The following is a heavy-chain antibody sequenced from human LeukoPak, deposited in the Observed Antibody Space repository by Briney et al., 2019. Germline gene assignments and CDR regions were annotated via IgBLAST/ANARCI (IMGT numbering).Heavy chain of an antibody. CDR2: INHSGST. V-gene: IGHV4-34*01. D-gene: IGHD4-23*01. CDR3: ARGRYGGNSGGAGVYYFDY. CDR1: GGSFSCYY. J-gene: IGHJ4*02. Sequence: SETLSLTCAVYGGSFSCYYWSWIRQPPGKGLEWIGEINHSGSTNYNPSLKSRVTTSVDTSKNQFSLKLGSVTAADTAVYYCARGRYGGNSGGAGVYYFDYWGQGTLVTVSS.